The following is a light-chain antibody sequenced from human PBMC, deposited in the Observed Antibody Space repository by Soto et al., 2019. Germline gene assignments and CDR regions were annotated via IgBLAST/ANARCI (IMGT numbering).Light chain of an antibody. CDR3: QQYNNWGT. CDR2: GAS. CDR1: QGISSW. J-gene: IGKJ1*01. Sequence: MTQSPSSVSASVGDRVTITCRASQGISSWLAWYQQKPGQAPRLLIYGASTRATGIPARFSGSGSGTEFTLTISSLQSEDFAVYYCQQYNNWGTFGQGTKVEIK. V-gene: IGKV3-15*01.